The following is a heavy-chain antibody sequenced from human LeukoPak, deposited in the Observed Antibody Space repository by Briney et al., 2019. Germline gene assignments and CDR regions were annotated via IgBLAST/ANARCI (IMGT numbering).Heavy chain of an antibody. V-gene: IGHV3-53*01. CDR3: ARDPPLGYCSSTSCPYYFDY. D-gene: IGHD2-2*01. Sequence: PGGSLRLSCAASGFTVSSNYMSWVRQAPGKGLEWVSVIYSGGSTYYADSVKGRFTISRDNSKNTLYLQMNSLRAEDTAVYYCARDPPLGYCSSTSCPYYFDYWGQGTLVTVSS. CDR2: IYSGGST. CDR1: GFTVSSNY. J-gene: IGHJ4*02.